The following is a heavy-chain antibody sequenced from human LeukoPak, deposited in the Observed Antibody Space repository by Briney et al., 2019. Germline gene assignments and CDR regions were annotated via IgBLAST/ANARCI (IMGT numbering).Heavy chain of an antibody. D-gene: IGHD2-15*01. V-gene: IGHV1-69*16. J-gene: IGHJ5*02. Sequence: SVKVSCKASGGTFSSYTISWVRQAPGQGLEWMGGIIPILDTANYAQKFQGRVTISTDESTSTAYMELSSLKSEDTAVYYCARGTSLVTPRFDPWGQGTLVTVSS. CDR2: IIPILDTA. CDR1: GGTFSSYT. CDR3: ARGTSLVTPRFDP.